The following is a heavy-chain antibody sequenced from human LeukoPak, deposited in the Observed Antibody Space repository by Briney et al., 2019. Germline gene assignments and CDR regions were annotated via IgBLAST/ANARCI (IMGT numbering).Heavy chain of an antibody. J-gene: IGHJ4*02. V-gene: IGHV3-30*02. CDR3: AKSQQQLAWWQSNNSRGPFDY. D-gene: IGHD6-13*01. Sequence: EPGGSLRLSCAMSGFTFNTYGMHWVRQAPGKGLEWVAFIRYDGSHKYYAGSVKGRFTISRDNSKNTLYLQMNSLRAEDTAVYYCAKSQQQLAWWQSNNSRGPFDYWGQGTLVTVSS. CDR1: GFTFNTYG. CDR2: IRYDGSHK.